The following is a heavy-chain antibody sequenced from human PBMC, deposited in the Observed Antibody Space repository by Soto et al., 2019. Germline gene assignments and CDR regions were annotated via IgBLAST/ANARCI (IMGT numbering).Heavy chain of an antibody. V-gene: IGHV1-18*01. CDR1: GYTFTSYG. CDR3: ARTGGRYYDSSGYYPYDAFDI. Sequence: QVQLVQSGAEVKKPGASVKVSCKASGYTFTSYGISWVRQAPGQGLEWMGWISAYNGNINYAQKLQGRVTMTTDTSTSTDYMELRSLRSDDTAVYYCARTGGRYYDSSGYYPYDAFDIWGQGTMVTVSS. CDR2: ISAYNGNI. D-gene: IGHD3-22*01. J-gene: IGHJ3*02.